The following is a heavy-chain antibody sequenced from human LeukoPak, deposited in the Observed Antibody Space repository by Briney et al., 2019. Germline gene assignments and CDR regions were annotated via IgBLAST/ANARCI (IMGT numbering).Heavy chain of an antibody. D-gene: IGHD2-2*01. CDR2: ISGSGGSA. CDR1: GFTFSSYA. CDR3: AKVPGVVPAAPFDY. V-gene: IGHV3-23*01. Sequence: PGGSLRLSCAASGFTFSSYAMSWVRQAPGKGLEWVSAISGSGGSAYYADSVKGRFTISRDNSKNTLYLQMNSLRAEDTAVYYCAKVPGVVPAAPFDYWGQGTMVTVSS. J-gene: IGHJ3*01.